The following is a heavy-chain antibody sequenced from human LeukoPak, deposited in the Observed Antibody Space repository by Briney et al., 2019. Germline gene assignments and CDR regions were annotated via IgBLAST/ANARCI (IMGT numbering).Heavy chain of an antibody. CDR3: ARRLRD. Sequence: GGSLRLSCVGSGLTFRGFELNWVRQAPGKGLDWVSYISGDGTTKTYADAVKGRFTISRDDTKNSLSLQMSSLRVEDTAIYYCARRLRDWGQGIRVTVSS. J-gene: IGHJ1*01. D-gene: IGHD5-24*01. CDR1: GLTFRGFE. V-gene: IGHV3-48*03. CDR2: ISGDGTTK.